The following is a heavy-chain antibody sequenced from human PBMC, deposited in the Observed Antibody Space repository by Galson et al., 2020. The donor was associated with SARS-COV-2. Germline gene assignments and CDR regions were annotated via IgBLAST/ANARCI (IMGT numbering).Heavy chain of an antibody. CDR1: GFTFSSYW. D-gene: IGHD1-26*01. J-gene: IGHJ4*02. CDR2: IKQDGSEK. Sequence: QLGESLKISCAASGFTFSSYWMSWVRQAPGKGLEWVANIKQDGSEKYYVDSVKGRFTISRDNAKNSLYLQMNSLRAEDTAVYYCARVGPSGSYYVGEDFDYWGQGTLVTVSS. CDR3: ARVGPSGSYYVGEDFDY. V-gene: IGHV3-7*01.